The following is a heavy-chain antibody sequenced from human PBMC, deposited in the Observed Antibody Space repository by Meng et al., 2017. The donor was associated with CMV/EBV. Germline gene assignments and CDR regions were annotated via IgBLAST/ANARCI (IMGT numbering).Heavy chain of an antibody. J-gene: IGHJ6*02. CDR1: RNFFTRHA. V-gene: IGHV1-8*03. Sequence: ASVKVSCKAPRNFFTRHAITWVRQAPGQGLEWMGWMNPNSGNTGYAQKFQGRVTITRNSSISTAYMELSSLRSEDTAVYYCAREVGDGNDINYYYYYGMDVWGQGTTVTVSS. CDR3: AREVGDGNDINYYYYYGMDV. D-gene: IGHD3-9*01. CDR2: MNPNSGNT.